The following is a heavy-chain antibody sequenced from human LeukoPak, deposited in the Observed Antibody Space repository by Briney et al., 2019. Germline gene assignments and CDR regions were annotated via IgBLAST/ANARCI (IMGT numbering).Heavy chain of an antibody. Sequence: GGSLRLSCAASGFTFSSYGMHWVRQAPGKGLEWVAVISYDGSNKYYADSVKGRFTISRDNSKNTLYLQMNSLRAEDTAVYYCAKGSYYYDSSGYYPAGYWGQGTLVTVSS. D-gene: IGHD3-22*01. CDR1: GFTFSSYG. V-gene: IGHV3-30*18. J-gene: IGHJ4*02. CDR2: ISYDGSNK. CDR3: AKGSYYYDSSGYYPAGY.